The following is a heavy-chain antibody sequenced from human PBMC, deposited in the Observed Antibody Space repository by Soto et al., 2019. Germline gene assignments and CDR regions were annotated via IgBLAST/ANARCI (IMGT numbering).Heavy chain of an antibody. D-gene: IGHD5-12*01. CDR1: EGTFSSYA. J-gene: IGHJ4*02. V-gene: IGHV1-69*01. CDR3: ESAGAMATIGWYFDY. CDR2: IIPIFGTA. Sequence: QVQLVQSGAEVKKPGSSVKVSCKASEGTFSSYAISWVRQAPGQGLEWMGGIIPIFGTANYAQKFQGRATITADEATCSAYMELSSLRSEDTAVYYCESAGAMATIGWYFDYWGQGTLVTVSS.